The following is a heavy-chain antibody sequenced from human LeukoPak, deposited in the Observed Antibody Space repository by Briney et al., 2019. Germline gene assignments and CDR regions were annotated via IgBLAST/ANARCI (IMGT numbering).Heavy chain of an antibody. CDR1: GGSISSGGYY. D-gene: IGHD4/OR15-4a*01. CDR3: ARERSFYGANLAVDY. Sequence: PSQTLSLTCTVSGGSISSGGYYWSWIRQHPGKGLEWIGYIYYSGSTYYNPSLKSRVTISVDTSKNQFSLKLSSVTAADTAVYYCARERSFYGANLAVDYWGQGTLVTVSS. CDR2: IYYSGST. J-gene: IGHJ4*02. V-gene: IGHV4-31*03.